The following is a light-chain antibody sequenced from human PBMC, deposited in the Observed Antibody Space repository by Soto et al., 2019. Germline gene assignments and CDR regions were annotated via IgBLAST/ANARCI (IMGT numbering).Light chain of an antibody. CDR3: SSYAGSATVV. CDR2: GVF. J-gene: IGLJ2*01. V-gene: IGLV2-8*01. CDR1: STDIGAYDV. Sequence: QSALTQPPSASGSPGQSVTISCTGTSTDIGAYDVVSWYRQHPGKAPKLILYGVFRRPSGVPDRISGSKSGNVASMTVSGLQADDEAVYFCSSYAGSATVVFGGGTKLTVL.